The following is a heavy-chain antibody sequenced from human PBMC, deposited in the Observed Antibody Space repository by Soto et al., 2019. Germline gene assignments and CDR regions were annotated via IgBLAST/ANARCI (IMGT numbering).Heavy chain of an antibody. D-gene: IGHD3-3*01. V-gene: IGHV1-8*01. CDR1: GYTFTSYY. J-gene: IGHJ4*02. Sequence: ASVKVSCKASGYTFTSYYINWVRQATGQGLEWMGWMNPNSGNTGYAQKFQGRVTMTRNTSISTAYMELSSLRSEDTAVYYCARGQYAFWSGYEVLPDYWGQGTLVSVSS. CDR2: MNPNSGNT. CDR3: ARGQYAFWSGYEVLPDY.